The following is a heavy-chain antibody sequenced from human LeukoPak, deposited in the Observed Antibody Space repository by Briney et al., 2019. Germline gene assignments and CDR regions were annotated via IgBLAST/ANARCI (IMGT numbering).Heavy chain of an antibody. CDR1: GYTFSHHG. Sequence: ASVKVSCKASGYTFSHHGISWVRQAPGQGLEWMGWISCYNGDTMYAQNVQGRVTMTTDTSTRTAYMELRSLRSDDTAVYYCARDGGIGATGDYWGQGTLVTVSS. CDR3: ARDGGIGATGDY. D-gene: IGHD4/OR15-4a*01. V-gene: IGHV1-18*01. CDR2: ISCYNGDT. J-gene: IGHJ4*02.